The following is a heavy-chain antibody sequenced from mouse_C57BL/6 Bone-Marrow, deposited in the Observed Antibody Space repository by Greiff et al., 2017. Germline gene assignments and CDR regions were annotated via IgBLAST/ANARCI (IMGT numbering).Heavy chain of an antibody. CDR3: ARRAYYGSFYYAMDY. D-gene: IGHD1-1*01. Sequence: QVQLQQPGAELVMPGASVKLSCKASGYTFTSYWMHWVKQRPGQGLEWIGEIDPSDSYTNYNQKFKGKSTLTVDKSSSTAYMQLSSLTSEDSAVYYCARRAYYGSFYYAMDYWGQGTSVTVSS. CDR1: GYTFTSYW. CDR2: IDPSDSYT. V-gene: IGHV1-69*01. J-gene: IGHJ4*01.